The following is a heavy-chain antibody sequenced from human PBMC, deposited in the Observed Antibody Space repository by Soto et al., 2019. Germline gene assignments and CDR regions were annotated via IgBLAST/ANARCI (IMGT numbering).Heavy chain of an antibody. Sequence: SETLSLTCTVSGGSISSGGYYWSWIRQHPGKGLEWIGYIYYSGSTYYNPSLKSRVTISVDTSKNQFSLKLSSVTAADTAVYYYARESMLQDYYGMDVWGQGTTVTVSS. CDR1: GGSISSGGYY. J-gene: IGHJ6*02. CDR2: IYYSGST. V-gene: IGHV4-31*03. CDR3: ARESMLQDYYGMDV. D-gene: IGHD2-8*01.